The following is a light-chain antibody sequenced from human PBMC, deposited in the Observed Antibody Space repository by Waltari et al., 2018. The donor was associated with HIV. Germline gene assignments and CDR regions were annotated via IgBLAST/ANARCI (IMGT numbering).Light chain of an antibody. Sequence: QSALTQPASVSGSPGQSITISCTGTDTHRYDVSWSQHRPGEAPTAIIFEVVKRPSGVSHLFSASRSGNAASLTISVHVAEDEADYFCTSYISRAIPVFGGGTKVTVL. CDR2: EVV. CDR1: DTHRYD. V-gene: IGLV2-14*01. CDR3: TSYISRAIPV. J-gene: IGLJ2*01.